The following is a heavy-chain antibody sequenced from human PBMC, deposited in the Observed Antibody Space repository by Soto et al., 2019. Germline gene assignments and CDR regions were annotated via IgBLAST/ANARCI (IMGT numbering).Heavy chain of an antibody. CDR3: AKENVFQLVNSGASGFDS. J-gene: IGHJ4*02. CDR1: GFSFSNYA. V-gene: IGHV3-23*01. Sequence: EVQLLESGGGLVQPGGSLRLSCAASGFSFSNYAMSWVRQAPGKGLEWVSIISRSGSSTYYTDSLKGRFTISRHNPKNTLCLQMNSLIAEDTAVYYCAKENVFQLVNSGASGFDSWCQGSLVSVSS. CDR2: ISRSGSST. D-gene: IGHD6-6*01.